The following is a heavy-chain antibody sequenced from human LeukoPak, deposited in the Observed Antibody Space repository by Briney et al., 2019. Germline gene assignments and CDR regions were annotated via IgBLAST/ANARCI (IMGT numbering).Heavy chain of an antibody. J-gene: IGHJ4*02. D-gene: IGHD3-16*01. CDR2: IYPGDSDT. V-gene: IGHV5-51*01. CDR1: GYRFTTYW. CDR3: ANGLKPYYFDY. Sequence: GESLKISCKGSGYRFTTYWIGWVRQMPGKGLEWMGIIYPGDSDTGYSPSFHGKVTISADKSISTAYLQWSSLKASDTAMYYCANGLKPYYFDYWGQGTLVTVSS.